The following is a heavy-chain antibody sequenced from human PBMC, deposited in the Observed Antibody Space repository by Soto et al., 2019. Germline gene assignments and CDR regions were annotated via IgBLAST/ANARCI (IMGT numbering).Heavy chain of an antibody. CDR3: AKLARGDYDYIWGSYRAYYFDY. CDR2: ISGSGGST. CDR1: GFTFSSYA. V-gene: IGHV3-23*01. Sequence: GGSLRLSCAASGFTFSSYAMSWVRQAPGKGLEWVSAISGSGGSTYYAGSVKGRFTISRDKSKNTLYVKMNSLRAEDTAVYYCAKLARGDYDYIWGSYRAYYFDYWGQGTLVTVSS. J-gene: IGHJ4*02. D-gene: IGHD3-16*02.